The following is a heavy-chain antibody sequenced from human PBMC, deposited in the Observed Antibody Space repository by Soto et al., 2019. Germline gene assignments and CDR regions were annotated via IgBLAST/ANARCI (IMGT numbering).Heavy chain of an antibody. CDR1: GYSFTNNW. CDR3: ARSSPRNYYDSSGPVLPGY. D-gene: IGHD3-22*01. CDR2: IDPSDSYT. V-gene: IGHV5-10-1*01. J-gene: IGHJ4*02. Sequence: GESLKISCKASGYSFTNNWISWVRQMPGKGLEWMGRIDPSDSYTNYSPSFQGHVTISADKSINPAYLQWSSLQASDSAMYYCARSSPRNYYDSSGPVLPGYWGQGTLVTV.